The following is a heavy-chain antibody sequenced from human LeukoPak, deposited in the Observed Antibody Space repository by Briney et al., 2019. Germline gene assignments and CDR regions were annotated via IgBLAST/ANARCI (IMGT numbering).Heavy chain of an antibody. CDR3: AKDPSAPFVDY. Sequence: GGCLRLSCAAAGFTFSSYAMSWVRQAPGKGLEWVSAISGSGGSTYYADSVKGRFTISRDNSKNTLYLQMNSLRAEDTAVYYCAKDPSAPFVDYWGQGTLVTVSS. CDR1: GFTFSSYA. V-gene: IGHV3-23*01. CDR2: ISGSGGST. J-gene: IGHJ4*02.